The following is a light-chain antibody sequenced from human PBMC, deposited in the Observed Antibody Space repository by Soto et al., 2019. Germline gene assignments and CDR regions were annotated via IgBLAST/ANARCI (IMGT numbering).Light chain of an antibody. CDR2: AAS. V-gene: IGKV1-12*01. CDR1: QGISHW. Sequence: DIQLTQSPSSVSASVGDRVTITCRASQGISHWLAWYHQKPGKAPNLLIFAASHLQSGVPSRFSGSGSGTDFTLAINNLQPEDSGTYYCQQASSFPLTVGQGTRLEIE. J-gene: IGKJ5*01. CDR3: QQASSFPLT.